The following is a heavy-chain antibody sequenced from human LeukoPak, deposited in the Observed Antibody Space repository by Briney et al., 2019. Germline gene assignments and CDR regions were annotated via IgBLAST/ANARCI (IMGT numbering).Heavy chain of an antibody. V-gene: IGHV4-59*03. CDR3: VLAPNSNCFDF. CDR1: GDSTSNFY. CDR2: IHYSGSS. D-gene: IGHD1-1*01. Sequence: SETLSLTCTVSGDSTSNFYWNWIRQSPGKGLEWIGNIHYSGSSVYNPSLKSRGTISIDTSRRQFFLKLNSVTAADTAVYFCVLAPNSNCFDFWGPGTLDSVSS. J-gene: IGHJ4*02.